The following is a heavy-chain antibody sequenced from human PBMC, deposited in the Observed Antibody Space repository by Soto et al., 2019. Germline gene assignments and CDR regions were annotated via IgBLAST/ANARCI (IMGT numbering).Heavy chain of an antibody. CDR3: ARQGDGYSYARY. CDR1: GGSISSSNW. Sequence: QVQLQESGPGLVKPSGTLSLTCAVSGGSISSSNWWSWVRQAPGKGLEWIGEIYHSGSINYNPSLQSRVPISVDKSKNQFSLKLTSVTAADTAVYYCARQGDGYSYARYWGQGTLLTVSS. J-gene: IGHJ4*02. D-gene: IGHD5-18*01. CDR2: IYHSGSI. V-gene: IGHV4-4*02.